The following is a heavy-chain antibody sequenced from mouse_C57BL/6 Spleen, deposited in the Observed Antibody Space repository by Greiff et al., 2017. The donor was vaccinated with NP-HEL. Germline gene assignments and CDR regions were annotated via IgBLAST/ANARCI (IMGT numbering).Heavy chain of an antibody. CDR3: ARDPEDY. Sequence: EVMLVESGGGLVKPGGSLKLSCAASGFTFSSYAMSWVRQTPEKRLEWVATISDGGSYTYYPDNVKGRFTISRDNAKNNLYLQMSHLKSEDTAMYYCARDPEDYWGQGTSVTVSS. CDR1: GFTFSSYA. CDR2: ISDGGSYT. V-gene: IGHV5-4*01. J-gene: IGHJ4*01.